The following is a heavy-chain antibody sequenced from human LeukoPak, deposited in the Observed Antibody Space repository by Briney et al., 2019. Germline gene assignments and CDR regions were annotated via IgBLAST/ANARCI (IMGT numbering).Heavy chain of an antibody. J-gene: IGHJ3*02. Sequence: SETLSLTCAVYGGSFSGYYWSWIRQPPGKGLEWIGEINHSGSTNYNPSLKSRVTISVDTSKNQFSLKLSSVTAADTAVYYCARDLTANYDILTGYDIDAFDIWGQGTMVTVSS. V-gene: IGHV4-34*01. D-gene: IGHD3-9*01. CDR3: ARDLTANYDILTGYDIDAFDI. CDR2: INHSGST. CDR1: GGSFSGYY.